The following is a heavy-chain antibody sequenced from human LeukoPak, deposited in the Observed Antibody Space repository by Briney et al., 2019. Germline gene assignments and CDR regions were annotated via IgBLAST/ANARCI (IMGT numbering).Heavy chain of an antibody. J-gene: IGHJ5*02. CDR3: ARFTVPDIVVVVAANARYNWFDP. V-gene: IGHV4-34*01. CDR1: GGSFSGYY. CDR2: INHSGST. D-gene: IGHD2-15*01. Sequence: KPSETLSLTCAVYGGSFSGYYWSWIRQPPGKGLEWIGEINHSGSTNYNPSLKSRVTISVDTSKNQFSLKLSSVTAADTAVYYCARFTVPDIVVVVAANARYNWFDPWGQGTLVTVSS.